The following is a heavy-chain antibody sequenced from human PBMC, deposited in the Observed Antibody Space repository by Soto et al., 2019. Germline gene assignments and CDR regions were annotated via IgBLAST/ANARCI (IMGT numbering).Heavy chain of an antibody. D-gene: IGHD2-8*01. CDR3: ARVAYCSNGVCTRRYCMDG. Sequence: ASVKVSCKASGYSFTSYGINWVRQAPGQGFEWMGWISAYNGNTKYAQNIQGRVTMTTDTSTNTAYMELRSLRSDDTAVLFWARVAYCSNGVCTRRYCMDGWGQGTTGT. CDR2: ISAYNGNT. J-gene: IGHJ6*02. CDR1: GYSFTSYG. V-gene: IGHV1-18*04.